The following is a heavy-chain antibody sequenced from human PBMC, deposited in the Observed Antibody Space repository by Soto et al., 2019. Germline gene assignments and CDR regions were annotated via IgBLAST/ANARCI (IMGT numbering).Heavy chain of an antibody. V-gene: IGHV1-69*13. CDR3: ARGRGYGHIGHHVAFDI. CDR2: IIPIFGTA. J-gene: IGHJ3*02. CDR1: GGTFSSHA. Sequence: SVKVSCKASGGTFSSHAISWVRQAPGQGLEWMGGIIPIFGTANYAQKFQGRVTITADASRSTASMELSSLRSEDTAVYYCARGRGYGHIGHHVAFDIWGQGTMVTVSS. D-gene: IGHD5-18*01.